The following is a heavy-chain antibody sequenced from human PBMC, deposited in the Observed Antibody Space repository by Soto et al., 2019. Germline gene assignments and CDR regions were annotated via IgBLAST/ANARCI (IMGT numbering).Heavy chain of an antibody. Sequence: EVQLVESGGGLVQPGGSLRLSCAASGFAFSSYAMHWVRQAPGKGLEYVSAITSNGGDTYYANSVKGRFTISRDNSKSTLYLQMGSLRPEDMAVYYCARFEGGSYGYWGQGTLVIVSS. CDR3: ARFEGGSYGY. CDR2: ITSNGGDT. J-gene: IGHJ4*02. D-gene: IGHD1-26*01. CDR1: GFAFSSYA. V-gene: IGHV3-64*01.